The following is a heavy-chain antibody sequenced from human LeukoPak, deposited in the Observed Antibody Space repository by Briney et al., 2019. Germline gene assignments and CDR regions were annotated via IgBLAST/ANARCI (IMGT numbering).Heavy chain of an antibody. Sequence: SVKVSCKASGGTFSSYAISWVRQAPGQGLEWMGGIIPIFGTANYAQKFQGRVTITADKSTSTAYMELSSLRSEDTAVYYCARDLSRRVATILKRRDAFDIWGQGTMVTVSS. CDR1: GGTFSSYA. CDR3: ARDLSRRVATILKRRDAFDI. J-gene: IGHJ3*02. V-gene: IGHV1-69*06. CDR2: IIPIFGTA. D-gene: IGHD5-12*01.